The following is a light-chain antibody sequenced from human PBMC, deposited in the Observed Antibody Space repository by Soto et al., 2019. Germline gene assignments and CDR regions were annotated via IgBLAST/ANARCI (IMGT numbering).Light chain of an antibody. J-gene: IGLJ1*01. CDR1: SSNLGSGYD. CDR2: VNT. Sequence: QSVLTQPPSVSGAPGQRVTISCTGSSSNLGSGYDVQWYQQLPGAAPKLLIYVNTNRPSGVPDRFSGSKSGTSASLAISGLQAEDEAEYFCQSYDNMVSPYNYVFGTGTKVTVL. V-gene: IGLV1-40*01. CDR3: QSYDNMVSPYNYV.